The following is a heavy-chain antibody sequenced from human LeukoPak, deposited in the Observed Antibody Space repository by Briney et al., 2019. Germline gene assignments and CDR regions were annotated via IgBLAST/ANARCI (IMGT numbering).Heavy chain of an antibody. D-gene: IGHD2-15*01. J-gene: IGHJ4*02. CDR2: INPNSGGT. CDR3: ARAKPIVVVAATPDLDY. CDR1: GYTFTGYY. Sequence: ASVKVSCKASGYTFTGYYMHWVRQAPGQGLEWMGWINPNSGGTNYAQKFQGRVTMTRDTSISTAYMELSRLRSDDTAVYYCARAKPIVVVAATPDLDYWGQGTLVTVSS. V-gene: IGHV1-2*02.